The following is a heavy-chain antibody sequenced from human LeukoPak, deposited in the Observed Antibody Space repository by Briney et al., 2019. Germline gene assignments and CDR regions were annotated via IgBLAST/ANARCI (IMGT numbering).Heavy chain of an antibody. CDR2: IYTSGST. CDR1: GGSISSGSYY. J-gene: IGHJ6*03. D-gene: IGHD2-15*01. Sequence: PSETLSLTCTVSGGSISSGSYYWSWIRQPAGKGLEWIGRIYTSGSTNYNPSLKSRVTISVDTSKNQFSLKLSSVTAADTAVYYCARGMAATFLYYYYYYMDVWGKGTTVTVSS. CDR3: ARGMAATFLYYYYYYMDV. V-gene: IGHV4-61*02.